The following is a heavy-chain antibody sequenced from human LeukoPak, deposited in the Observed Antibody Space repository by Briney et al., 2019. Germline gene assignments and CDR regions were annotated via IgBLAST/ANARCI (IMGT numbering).Heavy chain of an antibody. J-gene: IGHJ6*03. CDR3: ARDFGYCSSTSCYRDYYYYMDV. Sequence: ASVKVSCKASGYTFTSYYMHWVRQAPGQGLEWMGIINPSGGSTSYAQKFQGRVTMTRDTSTSTVYMELGSLRSEDTAVYYCARDFGYCSSTSCYRDYYYYMDVWGKGTTVTVSS. D-gene: IGHD2-2*03. V-gene: IGHV1-46*03. CDR2: INPSGGST. CDR1: GYTFTSYY.